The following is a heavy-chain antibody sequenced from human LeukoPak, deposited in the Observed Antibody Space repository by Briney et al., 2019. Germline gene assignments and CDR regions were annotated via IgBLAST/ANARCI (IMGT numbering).Heavy chain of an antibody. CDR3: ARFAAGGSYYYYMDV. CDR1: GFTFSSYT. Sequence: GGSLRLSCAASGFTFSSYTMNWVRQPPGKGLEWVSNIGTSSTTIYYADSVKGRFTISRDNAKNSLYLQMNRLRADDTAVYYCARFAAGGSYYYYMDVWGKGATVTVSS. V-gene: IGHV3-48*01. J-gene: IGHJ6*03. CDR2: IGTSSTTI. D-gene: IGHD6-25*01.